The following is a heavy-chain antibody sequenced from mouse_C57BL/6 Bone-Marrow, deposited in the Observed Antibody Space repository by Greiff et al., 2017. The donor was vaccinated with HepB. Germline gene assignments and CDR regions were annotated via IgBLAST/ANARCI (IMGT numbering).Heavy chain of an antibody. CDR1: GYAFSSSW. J-gene: IGHJ2*01. CDR2: IYPGDGDT. V-gene: IGHV1-82*01. CDR3: ARPLNYYGSSPFDY. D-gene: IGHD1-1*01. Sequence: VQGVESGPELVKPGASVKISCKASGYAFSSSWMNWVKQRPGKGLEWIGRIYPGDGDTNYNGKFKGKATLTADKSSSTAYMQLSSLTSEDSAVYFCARPLNYYGSSPFDYWGQGTTLTVSS.